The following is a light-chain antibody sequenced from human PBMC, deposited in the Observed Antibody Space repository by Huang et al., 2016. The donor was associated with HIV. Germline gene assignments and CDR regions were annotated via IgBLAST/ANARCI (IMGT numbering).Light chain of an antibody. CDR3: QQGYSTPT. Sequence: DIQMTQSPSSLSASVGDRVTITCRASQSISRYLNWYQHKPGKAPELLIYASSSLQSGVPSRFSGSGSGTDFSLTISGLQPDDYATYYCQQGYSTPTFGQGTKVEMK. CDR1: QSISRY. CDR2: ASS. V-gene: IGKV1-39*01. J-gene: IGKJ1*01.